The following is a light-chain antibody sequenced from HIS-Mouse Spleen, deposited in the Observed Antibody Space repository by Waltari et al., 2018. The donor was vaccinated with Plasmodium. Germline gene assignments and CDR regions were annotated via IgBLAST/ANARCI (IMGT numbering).Light chain of an antibody. Sequence: QPVLTQPPSSSASPGESARLTCPLPSDINVGTYTIYWYQKKPGSPPRYLLYYYSDSDKGQGSGVPSRFSGSKDASANTGILLISGLQSEDEADYYCMIWPSNASGVFGGGTKLTVL. CDR3: MIWPSNASGV. V-gene: IGLV5-37*01. CDR2: YYSDSDK. CDR1: SDINVGTYT. J-gene: IGLJ3*02.